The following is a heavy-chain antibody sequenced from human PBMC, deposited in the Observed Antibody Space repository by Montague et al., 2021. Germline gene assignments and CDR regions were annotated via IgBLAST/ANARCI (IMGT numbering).Heavy chain of an antibody. J-gene: IGHJ6*02. CDR3: AGRPHGGYYYYYYGMDV. V-gene: IGHV4-39*01. CDR1: GGSISSSSYY. CDR2: IYYSGST. D-gene: IGHD5-12*01. Sequence: SETLSLTCTVSGGSISSSSYYWGWIRQPPGKGLEWIGCIYYSGSTTYNPSLKSRVTISVDTSKNQFSLKLSSVTAADTAVYYCAGRPHGGYYYYYYGMDVWGQGTTVTVSS.